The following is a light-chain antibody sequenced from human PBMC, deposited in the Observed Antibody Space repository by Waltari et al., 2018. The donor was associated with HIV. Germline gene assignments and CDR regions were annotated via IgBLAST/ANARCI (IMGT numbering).Light chain of an antibody. V-gene: IGLV2-23*02. CDR1: SRDVGGDTN. J-gene: IGLJ3*02. CDR3: CSYAGSSTLV. Sequence: QSALTQPASVSGSPGQSLTISCTGTSRDVGGDTNVSWYQQHPGKAPKLMIYDVSKRPSGVSIRFSGSKSGNTASLTISGLQAEDEADYYCCSYAGSSTLVFGGGTKLTVL. CDR2: DVS.